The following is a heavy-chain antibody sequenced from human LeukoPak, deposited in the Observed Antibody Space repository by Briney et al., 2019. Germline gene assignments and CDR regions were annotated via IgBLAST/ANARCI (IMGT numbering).Heavy chain of an antibody. D-gene: IGHD3-10*01. V-gene: IGHV3-7*01. Sequence: GGSLRLSCSASGFTFSLYAMHWVRQAPGKGLEWVANIKQDGSEKYYVDSVKGRFTISRDNAKNSLYLQMNSLRAEDTAVYYCAREYYGSGSYGVYFDYWGQGTLVTVSS. CDR1: GFTFSLYA. J-gene: IGHJ4*02. CDR2: IKQDGSEK. CDR3: AREYYGSGSYGVYFDY.